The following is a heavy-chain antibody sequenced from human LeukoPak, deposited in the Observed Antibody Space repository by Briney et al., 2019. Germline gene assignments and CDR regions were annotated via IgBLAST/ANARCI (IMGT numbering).Heavy chain of an antibody. D-gene: IGHD3-22*01. J-gene: IGHJ4*02. CDR3: ARDRNYYDSSGLDY. CDR2: ISYDGSNK. Sequence: PGGSLRLSCAASGFTFSSYAMHWVRQAPGKGLEWVGVISYDGSNKYYADSVKGRFTISRDNTKNTLYLQMNSLRAEDTAVYYCARDRNYYDSSGLDYWGQGTLVTVSS. V-gene: IGHV3-30-3*01. CDR1: GFTFSSYA.